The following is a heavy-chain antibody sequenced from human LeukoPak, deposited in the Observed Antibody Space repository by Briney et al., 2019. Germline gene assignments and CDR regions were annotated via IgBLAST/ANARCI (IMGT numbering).Heavy chain of an antibody. D-gene: IGHD3-22*01. CDR3: ARDPERLVVIHAFDI. V-gene: IGHV3-30*04. CDR1: GFTFCSYA. Sequence: GRSLRLSCAASGFTFCSYAMHWVRQAPGKGLEWVAVISYDGSNKYYADSVKGRFTISRDNSKNTLYLQMNSLRAEDTAVYYCARDPERLVVIHAFDIWGQGTMVTVSS. J-gene: IGHJ3*02. CDR2: ISYDGSNK.